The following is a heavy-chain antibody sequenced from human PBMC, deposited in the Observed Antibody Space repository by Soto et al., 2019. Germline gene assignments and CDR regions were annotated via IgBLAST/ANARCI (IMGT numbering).Heavy chain of an antibody. CDR1: GFSVSARGVG. Sequence: SGPTLVNPTQTLTLTCTVSGFSVSARGVGVGWIRQPPGKALEWLGIIYWNDDKRYSPSLKSRLTITKDTSKNQVVLTMTNVDPVDTATYYCAHSPWGAAPDYWGQGTPVTVSS. V-gene: IGHV2-5*01. J-gene: IGHJ4*02. CDR2: IYWNDDK. D-gene: IGHD3-16*01. CDR3: AHSPWGAAPDY.